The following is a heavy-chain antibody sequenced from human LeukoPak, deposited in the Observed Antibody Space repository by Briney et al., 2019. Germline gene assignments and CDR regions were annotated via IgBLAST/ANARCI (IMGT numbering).Heavy chain of an antibody. D-gene: IGHD1-26*01. CDR2: ISGSGSST. J-gene: IGHJ4*02. CDR3: AKDKGPDSGSYSIDY. Sequence: GGSLRLSCAASGFIFSNYAMSWVRQAPGKGLEWVSTISGSGSSTFYADSVKGRFTISRDNSKNTLYLQMNSLRAEDTAVYYCAKDKGPDSGSYSIDYWGQGTLVTVSS. V-gene: IGHV3-23*01. CDR1: GFIFSNYA.